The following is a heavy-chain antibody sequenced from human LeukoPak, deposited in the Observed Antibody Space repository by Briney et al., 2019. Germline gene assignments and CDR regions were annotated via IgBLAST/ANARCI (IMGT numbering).Heavy chain of an antibody. D-gene: IGHD1-1*01. V-gene: IGHV4-39*07. CDR2: IYYSGST. CDR1: GGSISSSSYY. CDR3: ARHVLGGYNLHDGYFDY. Sequence: SETLSLTCTVSGGSISSSSYYWGWIRQPPGKGLEWIGSIYYSGSTYYNPSLKSRVTISVDTSKNQFSLNLSSVTAADTAIYYCARHVLGGYNLHDGYFDYWGQGTLVAVSS. J-gene: IGHJ4*03.